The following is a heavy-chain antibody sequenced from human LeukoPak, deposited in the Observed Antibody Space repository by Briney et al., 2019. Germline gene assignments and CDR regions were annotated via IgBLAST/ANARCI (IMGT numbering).Heavy chain of an antibody. Sequence: PSETLSLTCTVSRGSISSRRDYWWAWIRQPPGQGLEWIGSVYHSGSTYSNPSLKSRLTISVDTSKDQFSLNLTSVTAADTAVYYCARGCDTSGYYLDYWGQGTLVTVSS. CDR3: ARGCDTSGYYLDY. CDR1: RGSISSRRDY. CDR2: VYHSGST. J-gene: IGHJ4*02. V-gene: IGHV4-39*01. D-gene: IGHD3-22*01.